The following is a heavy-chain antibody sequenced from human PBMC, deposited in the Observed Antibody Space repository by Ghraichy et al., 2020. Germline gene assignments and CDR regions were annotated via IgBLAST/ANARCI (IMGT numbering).Heavy chain of an antibody. J-gene: IGHJ5*02. V-gene: IGHV1-2*04. CDR2: INPNSGGT. Sequence: ASVKVSCKASGYSFTGYYIHWVGQAPGQGLEWMGWINPNSGGTNSAQKFQGWVTMTRDTSISTAYMELRRLRSDDTAVYFCARGGDGSTFSWLDPWGQGTLVTVSS. CDR1: GYSFTGYY. D-gene: IGHD5-24*01. CDR3: ARGGDGSTFSWLDP.